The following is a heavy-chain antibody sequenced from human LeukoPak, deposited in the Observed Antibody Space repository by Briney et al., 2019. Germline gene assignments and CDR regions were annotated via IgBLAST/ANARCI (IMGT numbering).Heavy chain of an antibody. CDR1: GGSISPYY. D-gene: IGHD4-17*01. Sequence: PSETLSLTCTVSGGSISPYYWSWIRQPPGKGLEWIGYISYTGSTNYNPSLKSRVTVSLDTSKKQFSLKLTSVNAADTALYYCARAYGDYSYYFDLWGQGILVTVSS. V-gene: IGHV4-59*01. CDR3: ARAYGDYSYYFDL. CDR2: ISYTGST. J-gene: IGHJ4*02.